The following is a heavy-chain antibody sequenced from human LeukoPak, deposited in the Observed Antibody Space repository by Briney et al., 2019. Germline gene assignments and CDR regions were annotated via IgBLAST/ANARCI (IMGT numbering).Heavy chain of an antibody. Sequence: PGGSLRLSCAASGFTFSSYWMSWVRQAPGKGLEWVANVKQDGSEKYYVDSVKGRFTISRDNAKNSLYLQMNSLRAEDTAVYYCATCDYYYGMDVWGQGTTVTVSS. CDR3: ATCDYYYGMDV. CDR1: GFTFSSYW. J-gene: IGHJ6*02. V-gene: IGHV3-7*01. CDR2: VKQDGSEK.